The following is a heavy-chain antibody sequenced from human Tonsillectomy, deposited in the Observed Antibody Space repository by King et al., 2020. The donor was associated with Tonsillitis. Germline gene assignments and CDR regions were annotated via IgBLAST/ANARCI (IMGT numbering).Heavy chain of an antibody. CDR3: ARWGTSDGMDV. CDR1: GFTFSSYS. J-gene: IGHJ6*02. D-gene: IGHD3-16*01. Sequence: QLVQSGGGLVKPGGSLRLSCAASGFTFSSYSMNWVRQAPGKGLEWVSSISSSSSYLYYADSVKGRFTISRDNAKNSLYLQMNSLRAEDTAVYYCARWGTSDGMDVWGQGTTVTVSS. V-gene: IGHV3-21*01. CDR2: ISSSSSYL.